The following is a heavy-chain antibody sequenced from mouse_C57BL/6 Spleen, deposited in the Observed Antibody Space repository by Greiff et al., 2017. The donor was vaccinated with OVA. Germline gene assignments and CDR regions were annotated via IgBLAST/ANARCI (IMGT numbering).Heavy chain of an antibody. J-gene: IGHJ2*01. D-gene: IGHD1-1*01. Sequence: EVQLQQSGPELVKPGASVKISCKASGYTFTDYYMNWVKQSHGKSLEWIGDINPNNGGTSYNQKFKGKATLTVDKSSSTAYMELRSLTSEDSAVYYCARGYGSSLYFDYWGQGTTLTVSS. CDR2: INPNNGGT. CDR1: GYTFTDYY. V-gene: IGHV1-26*01. CDR3: ARGYGSSLYFDY.